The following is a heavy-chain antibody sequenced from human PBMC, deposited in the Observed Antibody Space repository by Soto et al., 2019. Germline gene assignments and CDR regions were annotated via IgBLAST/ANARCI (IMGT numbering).Heavy chain of an antibody. CDR2: ISYDGSNK. CDR3: ARDKRDLRFLEWSYYFDY. V-gene: IGHV3-30-3*01. D-gene: IGHD3-3*01. Sequence: GGSLRLSCAASGFSFSNYAIHWVRQAPGKGLEWVAVISYDGSNKYYADSVKGRFTISRDNSKNTLYLQLNSLRAEDTAVYYCARDKRDLRFLEWSYYFDYWGQGTLVTVSS. CDR1: GFSFSNYA. J-gene: IGHJ4*02.